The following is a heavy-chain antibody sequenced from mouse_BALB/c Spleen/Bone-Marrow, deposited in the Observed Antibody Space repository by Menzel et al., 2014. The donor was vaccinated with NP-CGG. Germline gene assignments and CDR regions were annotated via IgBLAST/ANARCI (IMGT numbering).Heavy chain of an antibody. D-gene: IGHD2-14*01. CDR1: GFNIKDTY. CDR3: ARYRLGTYFDY. J-gene: IGHJ2*01. V-gene: IGHV14-3*02. CDR2: VDPANGNT. Sequence: VQLQQPGAELVKPGASVKLSCTASGFNIKDTYMHWVKQRPEQGLEWIGRVDPANGNTKYGPKFQGEATITADTSSNTAYLQLSSLTSEDTAVYYCARYRLGTYFDYWGQGTTLTVSS.